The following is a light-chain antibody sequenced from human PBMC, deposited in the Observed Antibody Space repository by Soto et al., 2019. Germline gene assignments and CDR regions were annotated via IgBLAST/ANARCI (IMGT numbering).Light chain of an antibody. CDR2: EVN. Sequence: QSALTQPASVSGSPGQSITISCTGTSNDVGGNIYVSWYQHHPGKAPKLMIYEVNNRPSGVSDRFSGSKSGNTASLTISGLQAEDEADYYCSSYTGSSTVLFGGGTKLTVL. V-gene: IGLV2-14*01. CDR3: SSYTGSSTVL. CDR1: SNDVGGNIY. J-gene: IGLJ2*01.